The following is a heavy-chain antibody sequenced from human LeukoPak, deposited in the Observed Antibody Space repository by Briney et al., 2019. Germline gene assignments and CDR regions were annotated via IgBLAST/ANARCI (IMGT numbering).Heavy chain of an antibody. D-gene: IGHD3-22*01. CDR1: GYSFTNYW. CDR2: IYPGDSDT. Sequence: GESLKISCKASGYSFTNYWIGWGRQMTGKGLEWMGTIYPGDSDTRYRPSFQGQVTISADKSNSTAYLQWSSLKASDTAMYYCARLGVEAYDSSGYYYFDYWGQGALVTVSS. CDR3: ARLGVEAYDSSGYYYFDY. V-gene: IGHV5-51*01. J-gene: IGHJ4*02.